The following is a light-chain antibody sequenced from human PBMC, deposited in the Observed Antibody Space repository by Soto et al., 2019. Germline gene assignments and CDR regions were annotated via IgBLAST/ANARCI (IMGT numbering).Light chain of an antibody. CDR3: SSYTSSNTLV. CDR1: SSDVGGFDS. J-gene: IGLJ1*01. Sequence: QAASVSGSPGQSITLSCTGTSSDVGGFDSVSWYQQHPGSAPKLMIYEVTNRPSGVSHRFSGSKSGNTASLTISGLQTEDEADYYCSSYTSSNTLVFGTGTKLTVL. V-gene: IGLV2-14*01. CDR2: EVT.